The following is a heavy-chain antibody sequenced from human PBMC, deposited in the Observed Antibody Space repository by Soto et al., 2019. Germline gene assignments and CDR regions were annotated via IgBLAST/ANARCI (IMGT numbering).Heavy chain of an antibody. CDR2: ISSTGGTT. J-gene: IGHJ3*01. V-gene: IGHV3-23*01. CDR3: AKVGIGWSDVFDV. D-gene: IGHD6-19*01. Sequence: EVQLLESGGGLPQPGGSLRLTCAASGFTFSNYGMAWVRQAQGTGLEWVASISSTGGTTYYADSVKGRFSISRDDSKNTFYLQMHSLRADDTALYYCAKVGIGWSDVFDVWGQGTKVTVSS. CDR1: GFTFSNYG.